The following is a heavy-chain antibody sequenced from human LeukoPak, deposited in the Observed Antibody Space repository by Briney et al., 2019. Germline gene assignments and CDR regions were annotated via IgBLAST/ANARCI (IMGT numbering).Heavy chain of an antibody. CDR3: AREYSSSWYPYFDY. V-gene: IGHV3-48*03. J-gene: IGHJ4*02. CDR2: ISSSGSTI. D-gene: IGHD6-13*01. Sequence: PGGSPRLSCAASGFTFSSYEMNWVRQAPGKGLEWVSYISSSGSTIYYADSVKGRFTISRDNAKNSLYLQMNSLRAEDTAVYYCAREYSSSWYPYFDYWGQGTLVTVSS. CDR1: GFTFSSYE.